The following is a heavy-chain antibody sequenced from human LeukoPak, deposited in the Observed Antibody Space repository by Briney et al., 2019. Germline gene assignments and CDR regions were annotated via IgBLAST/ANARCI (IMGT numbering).Heavy chain of an antibody. CDR3: AGGITPYYYGMDV. V-gene: IGHV3-23*01. Sequence: TGGSLRLSCAASGFTFSSYAMSWVRQAPGKGLEWVPAISGSGGSTYYADSVKGRFTISRDNSKNTLYLQMNSLRAEDTAVYYCAGGITPYYYGMDVWGQGTTVTVSS. CDR1: GFTFSSYA. J-gene: IGHJ6*02. D-gene: IGHD1-20*01. CDR2: ISGSGGST.